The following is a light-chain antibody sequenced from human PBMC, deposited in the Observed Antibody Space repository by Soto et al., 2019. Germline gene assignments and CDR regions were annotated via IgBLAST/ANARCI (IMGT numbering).Light chain of an antibody. V-gene: IGKV3-11*01. Sequence: ENVLTQSPATLSLSPGERATLSCRASQSVSSYLAWYQQKPGQAPRLLIYDASNRATGIPARFSGSGSGTDFTLTISSLEHEDFAVYYCQQRSNWPTFGQGTRLEIK. CDR1: QSVSSY. CDR3: QQRSNWPT. CDR2: DAS. J-gene: IGKJ5*01.